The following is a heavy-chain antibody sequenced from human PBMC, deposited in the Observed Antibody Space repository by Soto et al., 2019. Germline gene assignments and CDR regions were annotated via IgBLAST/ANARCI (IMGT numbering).Heavy chain of an antibody. Sequence: ASVKVSCKASGYTFTSYVISWVRHAPGQGLEWMGWISAYNGNTNYAQKLQGRVTMTTDTSTSTAYMELRSLRSDDTAVYYCARSLKYCSSTSCYFSHYYYYMDIWGKGATVTVSS. CDR3: ARSLKYCSSTSCYFSHYYYYMDI. CDR1: GYTFTSYV. J-gene: IGHJ6*03. D-gene: IGHD2-2*01. CDR2: ISAYNGNT. V-gene: IGHV1-18*01.